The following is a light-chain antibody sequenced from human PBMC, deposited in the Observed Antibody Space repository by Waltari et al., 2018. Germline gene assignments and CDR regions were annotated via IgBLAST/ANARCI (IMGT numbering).Light chain of an antibody. V-gene: IGKV1-12*01. CDR1: QDISSW. Sequence: DIKMTQSPSSVSASVGDRVTITFRASQDISSWLAWYQQKPGKAPNLLIYAASSLQSGVPSRFSGSGSGTHFTLTISSLQPEDFATYYCQQANSFPRTFGQGTRLEMK. J-gene: IGKJ5*01. CDR3: QQANSFPRT. CDR2: AAS.